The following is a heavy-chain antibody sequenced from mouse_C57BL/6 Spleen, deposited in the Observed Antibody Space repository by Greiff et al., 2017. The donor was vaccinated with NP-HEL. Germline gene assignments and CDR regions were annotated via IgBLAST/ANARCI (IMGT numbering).Heavy chain of an antibody. CDR1: GYAFSSYW. J-gene: IGHJ3*01. CDR3: AGDYDDLAWFAY. CDR2: IYPGDGDT. V-gene: IGHV1-80*01. Sequence: VQLQQSGAELVKPGASVKISCKASGYAFSSYWMNWVKQRPGKGLEWIGQIYPGDGDTNYNGKFKGKATLTADKSSSPAYMQLSSLTSEDSAVYFCAGDYDDLAWFAYWGQGTLVTVSA. D-gene: IGHD2-4*01.